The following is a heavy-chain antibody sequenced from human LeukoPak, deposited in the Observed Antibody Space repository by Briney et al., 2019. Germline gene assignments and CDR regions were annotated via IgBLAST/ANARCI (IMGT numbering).Heavy chain of an antibody. CDR2: INPSGGST. CDR1: GYTFTTYY. J-gene: IGHJ5*02. D-gene: IGHD2-2*01. CDR3: ARDGRYCGSTSCRLNWFDP. Sequence: ASVSVSCKASGYTFTTYYMRWVRQAPGQGLGWMGIINPSGGSTSYAQKFQGRVTMTRDTSTSTIYMELSSLRSEDTAVYYCARDGRYCGSTSCRLNWFDPWGQGTLVTVSS. V-gene: IGHV1-46*01.